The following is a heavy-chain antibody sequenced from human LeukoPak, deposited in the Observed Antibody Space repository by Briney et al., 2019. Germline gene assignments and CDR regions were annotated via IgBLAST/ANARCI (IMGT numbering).Heavy chain of an antibody. D-gene: IGHD6-19*01. V-gene: IGHV3-23*01. J-gene: IGHJ4*02. CDR3: AKGVVPDSGWDLDY. CDR1: GFTFSTYS. CDR2: IYPSGDST. Sequence: GGSLRLSCAASGFTFSTYSMTWVRQGPGKGLEWVSSIYPSGDSTFYADSVKGRFTISRDNSKNTLYLQMSSLRTEDTAIYYCAKGVVPDSGWDLDYWGQGTLVTASS.